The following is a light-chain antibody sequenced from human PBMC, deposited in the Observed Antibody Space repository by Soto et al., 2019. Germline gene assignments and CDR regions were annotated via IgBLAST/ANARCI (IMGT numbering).Light chain of an antibody. CDR1: QSLVHSDGIAY. V-gene: IGKV2-30*02. Sequence: DVVMTQSPLSLPVTLGQPASISCRSNQSLVHSDGIAYFSWFQQRPGRSPRRLIYKVSNRDSGVQARFGGSGSGTDFALKISGVEAEVVGVYYCMQGKHWPITSGKGTRLEIK. J-gene: IGKJ5*01. CDR3: MQGKHWPIT. CDR2: KVS.